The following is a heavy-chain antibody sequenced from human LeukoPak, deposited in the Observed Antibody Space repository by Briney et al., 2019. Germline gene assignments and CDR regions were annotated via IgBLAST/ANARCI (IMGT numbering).Heavy chain of an antibody. D-gene: IGHD3-10*01. CDR3: PGAIYCPGSFSEYFQP. J-gene: IGHJ1*01. CDR1: GYTCTSYN. CDR2: IIPIFGTA. V-gene: IGHV1-69*05. Sequence: SVKVSCKASGYTCTSYNISWVRHAPGQGLEWMGRIIPIFGTANYAQKFQCRVTITTGDPTSTAYMELSSLRSEDTAVSYCPGAIYCPGSFSEYFQPWSKGTLVTVST.